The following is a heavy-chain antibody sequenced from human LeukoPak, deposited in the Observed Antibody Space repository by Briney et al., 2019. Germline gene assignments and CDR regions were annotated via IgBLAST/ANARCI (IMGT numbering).Heavy chain of an antibody. Sequence: SETLSLTCTVSGGSISSHYWSWIRQPPGKGLEWIGRIYTSGSTNYNPSLKSRVTMSVDTSKDQFSLKLSSVTAADTAVYYCARDPPYGSGSYPDYWGQGTLVTVSS. D-gene: IGHD3-10*01. CDR2: IYTSGST. V-gene: IGHV4-4*07. CDR3: ARDPPYGSGSYPDY. J-gene: IGHJ4*02. CDR1: GGSISSHY.